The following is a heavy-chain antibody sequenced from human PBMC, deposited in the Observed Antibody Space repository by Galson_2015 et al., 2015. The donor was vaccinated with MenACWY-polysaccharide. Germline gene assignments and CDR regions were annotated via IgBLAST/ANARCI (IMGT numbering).Heavy chain of an antibody. CDR1: GGSISSGDSY. Sequence: TLSLTCTVSGGSISSGDSYWRWIRPSPGEGLEWIGYIYYSGRTNYSPSLKSRATVSLDTVKNQFSLKLSFVTAADTAVYYCASLPLGNCGSVSCYGYFHHWGQGTLVTVSS. CDR3: ASLPLGNCGSVSCYGYFHH. CDR2: IYYSGRT. D-gene: IGHD2-2*01. V-gene: IGHV4-30-4*01. J-gene: IGHJ1*01.